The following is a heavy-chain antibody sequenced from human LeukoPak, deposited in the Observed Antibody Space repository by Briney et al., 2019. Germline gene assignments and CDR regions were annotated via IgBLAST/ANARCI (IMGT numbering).Heavy chain of an antibody. V-gene: IGHV4-39*01. CDR2: IYYSGST. J-gene: IGHJ4*02. CDR3: ARIRYSSSQYFDY. D-gene: IGHD6-6*01. Sequence: SETLSLTCTVSGGSISGSSYYWGWIRQPPGKGLEWIGSIYYSGSTYYNPSLKSRVTISVDTSKNQFSLKLSSVTAADTAVYYCARIRYSSSQYFDYWGQGTLVTVSS. CDR1: GGSISGSSYY.